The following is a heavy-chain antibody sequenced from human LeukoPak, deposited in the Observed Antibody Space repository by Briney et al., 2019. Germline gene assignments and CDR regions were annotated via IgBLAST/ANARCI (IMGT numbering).Heavy chain of an antibody. Sequence: PGGSLRLSCTASTLTLNNYWMSWVRPATGKGMEWVANIKQDGSEKYNVDSVKGRFTISRDNAKNSLYLQMNSLRADDTAVYYCAKDLDYTTYGYYFDYWGQGTLVTVSS. J-gene: IGHJ4*02. CDR2: IKQDGSEK. V-gene: IGHV3-7*05. CDR3: AKDLDYTTYGYYFDY. CDR1: TLTLNNYW. D-gene: IGHD4-11*01.